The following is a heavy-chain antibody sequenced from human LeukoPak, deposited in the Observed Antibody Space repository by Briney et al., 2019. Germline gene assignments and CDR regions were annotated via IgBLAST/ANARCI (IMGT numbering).Heavy chain of an antibody. D-gene: IGHD3-10*01. CDR1: GFTFSSYA. CDR3: ARGDYSSGYYYGGY. J-gene: IGHJ4*02. Sequence: GGSLRLSCAASGFTFSSYAMHWVRQAPGKGLEWVAVISYDGSNKYYADSVKGRFTISRDNSKNTLYLQMNSLRAEDTAVYYCARGDYSSGYYYGGYWGQGTLVTVSS. CDR2: ISYDGSNK. V-gene: IGHV3-30*04.